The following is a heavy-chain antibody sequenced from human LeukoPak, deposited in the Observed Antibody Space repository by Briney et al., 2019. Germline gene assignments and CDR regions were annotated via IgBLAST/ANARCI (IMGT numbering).Heavy chain of an antibody. D-gene: IGHD2-15*01. J-gene: IGHJ4*02. V-gene: IGHV1-46*01. Sequence: ASVTVSCKASGYTFTIYYMHWVRQAPGQGLEWMGIVNPSGGSTSYAQKFQGRVTMTRDTSTSTVYMELSSLRSEDTAVYYCATSVVVVAALDYWGQGTLVTVSS. CDR2: VNPSGGST. CDR3: ATSVVVVAALDY. CDR1: GYTFTIYY.